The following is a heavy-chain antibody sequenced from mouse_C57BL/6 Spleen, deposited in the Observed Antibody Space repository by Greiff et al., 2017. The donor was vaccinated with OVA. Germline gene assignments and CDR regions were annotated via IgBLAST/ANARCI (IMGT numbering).Heavy chain of an antibody. V-gene: IGHV5-9-1*02. CDR3: TRDPAGTRWYFDV. D-gene: IGHD4-1*01. CDR2: ISSGGDYI. CDR1: GFTFSSYA. Sequence: EVQVVESGEGLVKPGGSLKLSCAASGFTFSSYAMSWVRQTPEKRLEWVAYISSGGDYIYYADTVKGRFTISRDNARNTLYLQMSSLKSEDTAMYYCTRDPAGTRWYFDVWGTGTTVTVSS. J-gene: IGHJ1*03.